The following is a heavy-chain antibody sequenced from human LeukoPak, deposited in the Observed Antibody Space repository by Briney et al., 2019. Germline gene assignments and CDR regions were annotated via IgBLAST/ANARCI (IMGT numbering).Heavy chain of an antibody. J-gene: IGHJ4*02. Sequence: SETLSLTCTVSGGSISSYYWSWVRQPPGKGLEWIGYIYYSGSTNYNPSLKSRVTISVDTSKNQFSLKLSSVTAADTAVYYCARAPDGYIPDYWGQGTLVTVSS. D-gene: IGHD5-24*01. CDR1: GGSISSYY. CDR2: IYYSGST. CDR3: ARAPDGYIPDY. V-gene: IGHV4-59*01.